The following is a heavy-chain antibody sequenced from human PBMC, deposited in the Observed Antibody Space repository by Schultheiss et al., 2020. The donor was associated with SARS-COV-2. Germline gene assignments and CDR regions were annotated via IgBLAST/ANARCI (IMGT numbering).Heavy chain of an antibody. CDR1: GFTFSSYA. CDR3: TREPVAGT. CDR2: IRSKAYGGTT. J-gene: IGHJ4*02. Sequence: GGSLRLSCAASGFTFSSYAMSWVRQAPGKGLEWVGFIRSKAYGGTTEYAASVKGRFTISRDDSKSIAYLQMNSLKTEDTAVYYCTREPVAGTWGQGTLVTVSS. V-gene: IGHV3-49*04. D-gene: IGHD6-19*01.